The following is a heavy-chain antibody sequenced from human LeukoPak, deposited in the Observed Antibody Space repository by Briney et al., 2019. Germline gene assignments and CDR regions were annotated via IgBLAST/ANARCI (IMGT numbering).Heavy chain of an antibody. J-gene: IGHJ4*02. CDR3: ARGGNALDY. CDR2: FYYTGST. CDR1: GGSISTYY. Sequence: SETLPLTCTVSGGSISTYYWSWIRQPPGKGLDWIGSFYYTGSTNYNPSLRSRVTISLDTSKNQISLRLSSVTAADTAVYYCARGGNALDYWGQETLVPVFS. V-gene: IGHV4-59*01. D-gene: IGHD4-23*01.